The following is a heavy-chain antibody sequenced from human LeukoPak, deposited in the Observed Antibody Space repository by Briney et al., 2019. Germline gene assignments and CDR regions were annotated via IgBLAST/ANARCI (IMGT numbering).Heavy chain of an antibody. Sequence: ASVTVSCKASGYIFNTFGFTWVRQAPGQGLEWMGWISTNNGNTKYAQNLQGRVTMTTDTLTSTAYMELRSLRSDDTAVYYCARGDYAANWFDPWGRGTLVTVSS. CDR3: ARGDYAANWFDP. V-gene: IGHV1-18*01. CDR1: GYIFNTFG. J-gene: IGHJ5*02. CDR2: ISTNNGNT. D-gene: IGHD4-17*01.